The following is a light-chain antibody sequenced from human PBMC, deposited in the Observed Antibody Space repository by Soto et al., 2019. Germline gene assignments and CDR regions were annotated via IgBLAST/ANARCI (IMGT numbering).Light chain of an antibody. CDR2: DAS. CDR3: QQANRFPLT. Sequence: DIQMTQSPSSVSASVGDRVTITCRASQGINRWLAWYQQKLGKAPKLLIFDASSLQSGVPSRFSGSGSGTDFTLTISSLQPEDFATYYCQQANRFPLTFGGGTKVDIK. V-gene: IGKV1D-12*01. CDR1: QGINRW. J-gene: IGKJ4*01.